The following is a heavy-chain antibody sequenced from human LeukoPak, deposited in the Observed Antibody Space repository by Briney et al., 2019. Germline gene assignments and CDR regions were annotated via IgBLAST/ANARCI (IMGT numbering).Heavy chain of an antibody. D-gene: IGHD6-19*01. V-gene: IGHV3-30*04. Sequence: GGSLRLSCAASGFTFSNYIMHWVRQAPGKGLDWVAVIIENGSNQYYADSVKGRFTISRDSSKNTLFLQMNSLRSEDTAMYYCARVQGGGYRTADYWGQGTLVTVSS. CDR3: ARVQGGGYRTADY. CDR1: GFTFSNYI. J-gene: IGHJ4*02. CDR2: IIENGSNQ.